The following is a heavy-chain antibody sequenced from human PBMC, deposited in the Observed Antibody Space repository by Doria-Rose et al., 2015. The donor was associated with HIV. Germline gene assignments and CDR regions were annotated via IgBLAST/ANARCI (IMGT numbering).Heavy chain of an antibody. CDR1: GVSLSSPGMG. V-gene: IGHV2-26*01. CDR3: ARIKSSRWYHKYYFDF. D-gene: IGHD6-13*01. J-gene: IGHJ4*02. Sequence: QVQLVQSGPVLVKPTETLTLTCTVSGVSLSSPGMGVSWIRQPPGKALEWLANIFSDDERSHKTSLKSRLTISRGTPKSQVVLTMTDMDPVDTATYYCARIKSSRWYHKYYFDFWGQGTLVIVSA. CDR2: IFSDDER.